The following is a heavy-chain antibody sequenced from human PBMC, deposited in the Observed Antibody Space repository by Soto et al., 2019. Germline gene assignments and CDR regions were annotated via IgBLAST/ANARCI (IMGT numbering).Heavy chain of an antibody. CDR1: VYTFTSYG. CDR3: ARDYYGSGSLNGFDP. V-gene: IGHV1-18*04. D-gene: IGHD3-10*01. Sequence: QVQLVQSGAEAKKPGASVNVSFKASVYTFTSYGISWVRQPPGQGLQWMGWIVDYNGNTNYAQKLQRRVTMTTNTSTSTAYIELRSLRSDDTAVYYCARDYYGSGSLNGFDPWGQGTLVTVSS. CDR2: IVDYNGNT. J-gene: IGHJ5*02.